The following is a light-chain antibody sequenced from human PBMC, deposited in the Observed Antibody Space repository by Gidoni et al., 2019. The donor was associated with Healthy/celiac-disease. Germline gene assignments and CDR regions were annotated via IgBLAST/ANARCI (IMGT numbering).Light chain of an antibody. CDR1: QSVSSN. Sequence: EIVMTQSPATLSVSPGERATLSCRASQSVSSNLAWYQQKPGQAPRPRIYSASTRATGIPARLSGSGSGTEFTLTISSLRSEDFAVYYCQQYNNWPPMYTFGQGTKLEIK. CDR3: QQYNNWPPMYT. J-gene: IGKJ2*01. CDR2: SAS. V-gene: IGKV3-15*01.